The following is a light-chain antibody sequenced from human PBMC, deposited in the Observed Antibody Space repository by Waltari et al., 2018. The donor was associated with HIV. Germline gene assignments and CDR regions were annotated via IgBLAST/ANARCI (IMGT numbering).Light chain of an antibody. CDR3: QQFADLPLT. Sequence: DIQMTQSPSSLSASVGDKVTITCQASQDIRHYLNWYQKKPGKAPNLLIYDASKLHTGVPSSFSGSGSGTHLTFTITSLQPEDIGTYYCQQFADLPLTFGGGTQVEI. V-gene: IGKV1-33*01. CDR2: DAS. J-gene: IGKJ4*01. CDR1: QDIRHY.